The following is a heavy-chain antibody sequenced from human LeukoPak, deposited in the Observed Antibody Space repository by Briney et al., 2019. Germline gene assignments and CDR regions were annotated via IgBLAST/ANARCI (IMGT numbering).Heavy chain of an antibody. Sequence: RGSLRLSCAASGFTVSKNYMSSVRQAPGKGLEWGSVIYSGDNTYYVESVKGRFTISRDNSKNTLFLQMNRLRAEDTAVYYCAGRRVLDASFDYWGRGTLVTVSS. CDR1: GFTVSKNY. J-gene: IGHJ4*02. D-gene: IGHD3-16*01. CDR3: AGRRVLDASFDY. CDR2: IYSGDNT. V-gene: IGHV3-66*02.